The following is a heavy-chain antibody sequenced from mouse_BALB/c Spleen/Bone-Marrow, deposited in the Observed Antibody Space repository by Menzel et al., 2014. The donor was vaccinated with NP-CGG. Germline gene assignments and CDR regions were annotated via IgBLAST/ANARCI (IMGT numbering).Heavy chain of an antibody. D-gene: IGHD2-14*01. V-gene: IGHV2-9*02. CDR3: ARGGYYKYDEDAMDY. CDR2: IWAGGIT. J-gene: IGHJ4*01. CDR1: GFSLTSYG. Sequence: VMLVESGPGLVAPSQSLSITCTVSGFSLTSYGVHWVRQPPGKGLEWLGVIWAGGITNYNSTLTSRLSINKDDSKSKVFLKMNSLQTDDTAMYYCARGGYYKYDEDAMDYWGQGTSVTVSS.